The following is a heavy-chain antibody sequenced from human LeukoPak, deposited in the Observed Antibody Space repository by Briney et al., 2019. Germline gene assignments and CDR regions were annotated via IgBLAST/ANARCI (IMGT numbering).Heavy chain of an antibody. CDR3: ASTGYSSSTSCYTFDY. Sequence: GGSLRLSCAASGFTFSSYAMSWVRQAPGKGLEWVSAISGSGGSTYYADSVKGRFTISRDNSKNTLYLQMNSLRAEDTAVYYCASTGYSSSTSCYTFDYWGQGTLVTVSS. J-gene: IGHJ4*02. CDR2: ISGSGGST. CDR1: GFTFSSYA. V-gene: IGHV3-23*01. D-gene: IGHD2-2*02.